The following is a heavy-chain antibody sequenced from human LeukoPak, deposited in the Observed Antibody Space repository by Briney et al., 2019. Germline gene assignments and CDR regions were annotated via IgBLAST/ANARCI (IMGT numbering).Heavy chain of an antibody. J-gene: IGHJ4*02. CDR3: ARAKVGATLSFDY. Sequence: SVKVSCKASGGTFSSYAISWVRQAPGQGLEWMGGIIPIFGTANYAQKFQGRVTITTDESTSTTYMELSSLRSEDTAVYYCARAKVGATLSFDYWGQGTLVTVSS. D-gene: IGHD1-26*01. CDR1: GGTFSSYA. V-gene: IGHV1-69*05. CDR2: IIPIFGTA.